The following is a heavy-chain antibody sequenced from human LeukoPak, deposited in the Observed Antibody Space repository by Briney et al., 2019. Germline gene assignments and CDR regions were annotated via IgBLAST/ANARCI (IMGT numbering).Heavy chain of an antibody. J-gene: IGHJ4*02. CDR2: ISYDGSNK. V-gene: IGHV3-30*18. D-gene: IGHD4-17*01. CDR1: GFTFSSYG. CDR3: AKDRGSHRASTVTTYYLDY. Sequence: PGGSLRLSCAASGFTFSSYGMHWVRQAPGKGLEWVAVISYDGSNKYYADSVKGRFTISRDNSKNTLYLQMKSLRAEDTAVYYCAKDRGSHRASTVTTYYLDYWGQGTLVTVSS.